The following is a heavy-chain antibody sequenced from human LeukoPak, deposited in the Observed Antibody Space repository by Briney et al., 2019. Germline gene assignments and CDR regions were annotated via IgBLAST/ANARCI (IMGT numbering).Heavy chain of an antibody. Sequence: SETLSLTCAVYGGSFSGYYWSWIRQPPGKGLEWMGEINHSGSTNYNPSLKSRVTISVDTSKNQFSLKLSSVTAADPAVYYCARGMTTVVTFYDAFDIWGQGTMVTVSS. CDR3: ARGMTTVVTFYDAFDI. D-gene: IGHD4-23*01. J-gene: IGHJ3*02. V-gene: IGHV4-34*01. CDR2: INHSGST. CDR1: GGSFSGYY.